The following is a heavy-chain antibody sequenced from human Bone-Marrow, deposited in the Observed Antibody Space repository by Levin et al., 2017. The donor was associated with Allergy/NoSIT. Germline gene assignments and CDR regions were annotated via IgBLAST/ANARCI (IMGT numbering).Heavy chain of an antibody. D-gene: IGHD3-10*01. CDR3: AGSLNRGVIPSLNFDY. V-gene: IGHV4-31*03. CDR2: IYYSGGT. Sequence: MPSETLSLTCTVSGASIRSGGYYWSWIRQHPGKGLEWIGFIYYSGGTRYNPSLLSRVIVSVDTSKNQFSLKLTSVTAADTSVYYCAGSLNRGVIPSLNFDYWGQGTLVTVSS. J-gene: IGHJ4*02. CDR1: GASIRSGGYY.